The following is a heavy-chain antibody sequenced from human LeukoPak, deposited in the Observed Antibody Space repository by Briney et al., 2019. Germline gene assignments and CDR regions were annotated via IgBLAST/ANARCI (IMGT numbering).Heavy chain of an antibody. CDR3: ARWLQHQSYFDY. D-gene: IGHD5-24*01. CDR1: GGSISSGGYS. CDR2: IYHSGST. J-gene: IGHJ4*02. Sequence: SETLSLTCAVSGGSISSGGYSWSWIRQPPGKGLEWIGYIYHSGSTYYNPSLKSRVTISVDRSKNQFSLKLSSVTAADTAVYYCARWLQHQSYFDYWGQGTLVTVSS. V-gene: IGHV4-30-2*01.